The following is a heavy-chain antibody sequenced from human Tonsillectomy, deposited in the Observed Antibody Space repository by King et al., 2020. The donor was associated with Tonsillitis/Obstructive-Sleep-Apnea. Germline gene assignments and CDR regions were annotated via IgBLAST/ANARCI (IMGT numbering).Heavy chain of an antibody. J-gene: IGHJ6*03. CDR2: IDPSDSYT. D-gene: IGHD2-2*01. CDR3: ARHASGGVIIPAAIDYYNYYMDV. CDR1: GYSFTSHW. V-gene: IGHV5-10-1*01. Sequence: QLVQSGAEVKKPGESLRISCKGSGYSFTSHWISWVRQMPGKGLEWMGRIDPSDSYTNYSPSFQGHVTISADKSISTAYLQWSSLKASDTAMYYCARHASGGVIIPAAIDYYNYYMDVWGKGTTVTVSS.